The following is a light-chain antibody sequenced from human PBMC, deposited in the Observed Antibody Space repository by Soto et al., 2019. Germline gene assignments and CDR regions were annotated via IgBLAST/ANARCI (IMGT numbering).Light chain of an antibody. J-gene: IGLJ2*01. CDR3: SSYTSSDTVI. CDR2: GVS. Sequence: QSALTQPASVSGSPGQSITISCTGTSSDIGGYNYVSWYQHHPGKAPKLLIYGVSNRPSTISNRFSGSKSGSTASLTISGLQAEDEADYYCSSYTSSDTVIFAGGTKLHVL. V-gene: IGLV2-14*01. CDR1: SSDIGGYNY.